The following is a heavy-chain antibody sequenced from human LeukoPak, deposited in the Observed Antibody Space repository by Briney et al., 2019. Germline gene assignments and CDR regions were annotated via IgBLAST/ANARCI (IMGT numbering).Heavy chain of an antibody. CDR2: IYSGGST. J-gene: IGHJ4*02. CDR1: GFTVSINY. CDR3: ARGYDRAVIITQ. D-gene: IGHD3-10*02. V-gene: IGHV3-66*01. Sequence: VGSLRLSCAASGFTVSINYMCWGRQAPGEGRGWGSAIYSGGSTYYTDSVKDILSVPRENSMHTMYLQMNSLRAEDTAVYYCARGYDRAVIITQWGQGTLVTVSS.